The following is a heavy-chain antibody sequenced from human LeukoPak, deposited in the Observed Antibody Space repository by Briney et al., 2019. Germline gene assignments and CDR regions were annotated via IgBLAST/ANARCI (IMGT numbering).Heavy chain of an antibody. CDR2: ISGYNASA. Sequence: ASVKVSCKASGYTFTNYGITWIREAPGQGPEWLGWISGYNASAHYAQNVQGRVTLTTDTSTNTAYMEPRGLTSDDTAMYYCARVGRGCSSIRCYWEDWFDPWGQGTLVIVSS. D-gene: IGHD2-2*01. V-gene: IGHV1-18*01. CDR1: GYTFTNYG. CDR3: ARVGRGCSSIRCYWEDWFDP. J-gene: IGHJ5*02.